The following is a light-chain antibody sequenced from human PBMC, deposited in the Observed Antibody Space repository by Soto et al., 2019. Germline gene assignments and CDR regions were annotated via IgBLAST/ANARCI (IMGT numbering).Light chain of an antibody. Sequence: DIQMTQSPSALCATAGYRVTISCRSSQSISSWLAWYQQKPGKAPKLLLYDASSLESGVPSTFSGSGSGTDFTLTISSLQPEDFATYYCQQSYSTPPITFGKGTRLEIK. CDR1: QSISSW. CDR3: QQSYSTPPIT. V-gene: IGKV1-5*01. J-gene: IGKJ5*01. CDR2: DAS.